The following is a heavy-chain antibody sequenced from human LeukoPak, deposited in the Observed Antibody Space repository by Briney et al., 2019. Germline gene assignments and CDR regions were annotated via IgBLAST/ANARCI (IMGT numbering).Heavy chain of an antibody. CDR1: GFIFTNYF. CDR3: ATDRGWRTSGYYLYYFEY. V-gene: IGHV3-7*01. D-gene: IGHD3-3*01. CDR2: IKHDGSEK. J-gene: IGHJ4*02. Sequence: GGSLRLSCAVSGFIFTNYFMSWVRQAPGKGLEWVARIKHDGSEKYYVDSVRGRFTISRDNTMNSLYLQMSSLRAEDTAVYYCATDRGWRTSGYYLYYFEYWGQGTLVTYSS.